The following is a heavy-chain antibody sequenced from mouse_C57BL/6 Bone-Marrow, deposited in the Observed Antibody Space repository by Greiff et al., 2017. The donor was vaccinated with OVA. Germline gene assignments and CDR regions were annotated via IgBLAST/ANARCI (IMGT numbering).Heavy chain of an antibody. J-gene: IGHJ2*01. Sequence: QVQLQQPGAELVKPGASVKLSCKASGYTFTSYCMHWVKQSPGQGLEWIGMIHPNSGSTNYNEKFKSKATLTVDKSSSTAYMQLSSLTSEDAAVYYCARRWDVLDYWGQGTTLTVSS. D-gene: IGHD4-1*01. CDR3: ARRWDVLDY. CDR2: IHPNSGST. CDR1: GYTFTSYC. V-gene: IGHV1-64*01.